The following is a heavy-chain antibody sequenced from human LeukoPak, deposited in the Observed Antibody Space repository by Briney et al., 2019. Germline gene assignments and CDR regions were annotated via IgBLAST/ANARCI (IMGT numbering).Heavy chain of an antibody. CDR1: GFTFSSYA. Sequence: HPGRSRRLSCAASGFTFSSYAMHWVRQAPGKGLEWVAVISYDGSNKYYADSVKGRFTISRDNSKNTLYLQMNSLRAEDTAVYYCARDQYYYGSGSYYYWGQGTLVTVSS. D-gene: IGHD3-10*01. V-gene: IGHV3-30-3*01. CDR2: ISYDGSNK. CDR3: ARDQYYYGSGSYYY. J-gene: IGHJ4*02.